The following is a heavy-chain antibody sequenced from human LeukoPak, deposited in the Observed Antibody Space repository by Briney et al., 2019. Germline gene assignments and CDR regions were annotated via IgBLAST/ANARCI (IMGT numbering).Heavy chain of an antibody. Sequence: SVKVSCKASGGTFSSYAISWVRQAPGQGLEWMGRIIPILGIANYGQKFQGRVTITADKSTSTAYMELSSLRSEDTAVYYCARSLPDGIVVVPAASYYYYGMDVWGQGTTVTVSS. D-gene: IGHD2-2*01. CDR1: GGTFSSYA. V-gene: IGHV1-69*04. CDR2: IIPILGIA. J-gene: IGHJ6*02. CDR3: ARSLPDGIVVVPAASYYYYGMDV.